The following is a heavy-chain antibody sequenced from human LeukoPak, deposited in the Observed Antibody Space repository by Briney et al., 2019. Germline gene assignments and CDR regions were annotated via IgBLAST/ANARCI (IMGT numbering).Heavy chain of an antibody. V-gene: IGHV4-34*01. CDR3: ARGLLLYYYYYGMDV. Sequence: SSETLSLTCAVYGGSFSGYYWSWIRQPPGKGLEWIGEINHSRSTNYNPSLKSRVTISVDTSKNQFSLKLSSVTAADTAVYYCARGLLLYYYYYGMDVWGQGTTVTVSS. CDR2: INHSRST. CDR1: GGSFSGYY. J-gene: IGHJ6*02. D-gene: IGHD2-15*01.